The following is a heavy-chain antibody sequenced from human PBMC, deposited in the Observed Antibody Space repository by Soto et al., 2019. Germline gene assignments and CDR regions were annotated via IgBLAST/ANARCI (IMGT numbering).Heavy chain of an antibody. Sequence: GGSLRLSCAASGFSFSNYGMHWVRQAPGKGLEWVAVISYDGSNKYYADSVKGRFTISRDNSKNTLHLQMNGLRVEDTAVYCCAKEYPYYFDYWGQGTLVTSPQ. J-gene: IGHJ4*02. V-gene: IGHV3-30*18. CDR1: GFSFSNYG. CDR2: ISYDGSNK. CDR3: AKEYPYYFDY.